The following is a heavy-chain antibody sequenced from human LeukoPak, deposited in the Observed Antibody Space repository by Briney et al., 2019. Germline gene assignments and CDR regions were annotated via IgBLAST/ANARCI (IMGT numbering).Heavy chain of an antibody. CDR2: INGHGNTT. Sequence: PGGSLRLSCAASGFTLSNYWMHWVRQVPGKGLVWDSSINGHGNTTKYADSVRGRFTISRDNAKNTLFLQMYSLRADDTAVYFCSRGREYISNWNPFDFWGHGTLVTVSS. V-gene: IGHV3-74*01. CDR1: GFTLSNYW. J-gene: IGHJ4*01. D-gene: IGHD6-13*01. CDR3: SRGREYISNWNPFDF.